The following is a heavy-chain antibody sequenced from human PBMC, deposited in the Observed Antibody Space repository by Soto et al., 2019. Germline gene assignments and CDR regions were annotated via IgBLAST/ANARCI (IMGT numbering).Heavy chain of an antibody. CDR3: AKDLLNSGSDS. D-gene: IGHD1-26*01. CDR1: GFTFSSYG. CDR2: ISYDGSNK. J-gene: IGHJ5*01. V-gene: IGHV3-30*18. Sequence: PVGSLRLSGAASGFTFSSYGMHWVRQAPGKGLEWVAVISYDGSNKYYADSVKGRFTISRDNSKNTLYLQMNSLRAEDTAVYYCAKDLLNSGSDSWGQGTLVTVSS.